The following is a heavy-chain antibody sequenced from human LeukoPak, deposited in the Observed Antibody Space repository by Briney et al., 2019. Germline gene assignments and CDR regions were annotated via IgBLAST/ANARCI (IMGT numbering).Heavy chain of an antibody. CDR3: ARDSYITMVRGWSQGANWFDP. D-gene: IGHD3-10*01. CDR2: INPNSGGT. V-gene: IGHV1-2*02. J-gene: IGHJ5*02. Sequence: GASVKVSCKASGYTFTGYYMHWVRQAPGQGLEWMGWINPNSGGTNYAQKFQGRVTMTRDTSISTAYMELSRLRSDDTAVYYCARDSYITMVRGWSQGANWFDPWGQGTLVTVSS. CDR1: GYTFTGYY.